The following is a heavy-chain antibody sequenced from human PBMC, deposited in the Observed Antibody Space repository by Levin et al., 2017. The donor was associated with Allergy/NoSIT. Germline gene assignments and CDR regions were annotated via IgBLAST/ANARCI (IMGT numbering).Heavy chain of an antibody. Sequence: ASETLSLTCSVSGGSISSYNYYWGWLRQPPGKGLEWIGSISYSGSTYYNPSLKSRVTISVDTSKNQFSLKLSSVTAADTAVYYCAKGSGVAVARSPHFDYWGQGILVTVSS. J-gene: IGHJ4*02. CDR1: GGSISSYNYY. CDR3: AKGSGVAVARSPHFDY. D-gene: IGHD6-19*01. CDR2: ISYSGST. V-gene: IGHV4-39*01.